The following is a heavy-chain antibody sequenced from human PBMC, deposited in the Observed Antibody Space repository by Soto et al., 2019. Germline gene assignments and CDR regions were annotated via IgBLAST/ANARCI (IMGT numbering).Heavy chain of an antibody. CDR3: ARDVPNLGEFHPYYFDY. V-gene: IGHV3-48*01. Sequence: GGSLRLSCAASGFTFSSYSMNWVRQAPGKGLEWVSYISSSSSTIYYADSVKGRFTISRDNAKNSLYLQMNSLRAEDTAVYYCARDVPNLGEFHPYYFDYWGQGTLVTVSS. CDR1: GFTFSSYS. CDR2: ISSSSSTI. J-gene: IGHJ4*02. D-gene: IGHD3-16*01.